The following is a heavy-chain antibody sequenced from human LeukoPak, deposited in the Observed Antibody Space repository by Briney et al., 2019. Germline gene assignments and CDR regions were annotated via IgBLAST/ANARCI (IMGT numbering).Heavy chain of an antibody. D-gene: IGHD6-13*01. CDR3: ARVSRSCWYYFDY. V-gene: IGHV4-59*01. Sequence: SETLSLTCTVSGGSISSYYWSWIRQPPGKGLEWIGYIYYSGSTNYNPSLKSRVTISVDTSKHQFSLKLSSVTAADTAVYYCARVSRSCWYYFDYWGQGTLVTVSS. J-gene: IGHJ4*02. CDR1: GGSISSYY. CDR2: IYYSGST.